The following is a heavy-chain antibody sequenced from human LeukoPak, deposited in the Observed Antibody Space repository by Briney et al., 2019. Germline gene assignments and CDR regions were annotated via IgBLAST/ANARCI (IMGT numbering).Heavy chain of an antibody. D-gene: IGHD5-12*01. CDR3: ARVEYVATVLNFDY. CDR2: IYYSGST. CDR1: GGSIKSNNW. Sequence: SGTLSLTCAVSGGSIKSNNWWSWVRQPPGKGLEWIGYIYYSGSTYYNPSLKSRVTISVDTSKNQFSLKLSSVTAADTAVYYCARVEYVATVLNFDYWGQGTLVTASS. V-gene: IGHV4-4*02. J-gene: IGHJ4*02.